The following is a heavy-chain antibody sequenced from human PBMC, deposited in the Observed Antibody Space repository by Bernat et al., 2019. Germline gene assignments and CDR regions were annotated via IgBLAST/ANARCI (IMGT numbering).Heavy chain of an antibody. CDR3: ARDRVVVAGGWFDP. CDR1: GFTVSSNY. V-gene: IGHV3-53*01. D-gene: IGHD2-15*01. J-gene: IGHJ5*02. Sequence: EVQLVESGGGLIQPGGSLRLSCAASGFTVSSNYMIWVRQAPGKGLEWVSVIYSGGSTYYADSVEGRFTISRDKSKNTLYLQMNSLRAEDTAVYYCARDRVVVAGGWFDPWGQGTLVTVSS. CDR2: IYSGGST.